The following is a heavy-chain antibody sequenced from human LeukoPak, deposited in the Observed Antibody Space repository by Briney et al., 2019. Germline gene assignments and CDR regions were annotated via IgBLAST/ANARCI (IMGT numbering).Heavy chain of an antibody. CDR2: ISASGAST. CDR3: AKRAVAGTYYFDY. J-gene: IGHJ4*02. D-gene: IGHD6-19*01. Sequence: GGSLRLSCAAPGFTFNSDAMSWVRQAPRKGLEWVSIISASGASTYYADSVKGRFTISRDNSKNTLYLQMNSLRAEDTAVYYCAKRAVAGTYYFDYWGQGTLVTVSS. V-gene: IGHV3-23*01. CDR1: GFTFNSDA.